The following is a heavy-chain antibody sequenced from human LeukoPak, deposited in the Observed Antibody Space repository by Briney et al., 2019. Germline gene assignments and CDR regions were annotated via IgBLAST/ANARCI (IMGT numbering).Heavy chain of an antibody. CDR3: ARDNHYYGSESYDY. Sequence: PGGSLRLSCAASGFTFSSYGMHWVRQAPGKGLEWVAVIWYDGSNKYYADSVKGRFIISRDNSKNTLYLQMNSLRAEDTAVYYCARDNHYYGSESYDYWGQGTLVTVSS. CDR1: GFTFSSYG. D-gene: IGHD3-10*01. CDR2: IWYDGSNK. J-gene: IGHJ4*02. V-gene: IGHV3-33*01.